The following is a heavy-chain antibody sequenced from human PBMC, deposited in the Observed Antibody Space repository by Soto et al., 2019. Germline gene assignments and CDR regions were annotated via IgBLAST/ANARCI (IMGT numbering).Heavy chain of an antibody. CDR1: VGSFSGYY. Sequence: SETLSLTCAFYVGSFSGYYWSCIRHPPGKWLEWIGEINHSGSTNYNPSLKSRVTISVDTSKNQFSLKLSSVTAADTAVYYCARGPYDYVWRRYRNTIEYLGQGTLVIVSS. D-gene: IGHD3-16*02. CDR2: INHSGST. CDR3: ARGPYDYVWRRYRNTIEY. V-gene: IGHV4-34*01. J-gene: IGHJ4*02.